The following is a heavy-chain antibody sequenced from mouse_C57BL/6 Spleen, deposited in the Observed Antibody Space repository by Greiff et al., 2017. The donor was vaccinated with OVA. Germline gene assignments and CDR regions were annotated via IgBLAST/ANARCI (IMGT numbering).Heavy chain of an antibody. Sequence: EVHLVESGAELVRPGSSVKMSCKTSGYTFTSYGINWVKQRPGPGLEWIGYIYIGNGYTEYNEKFKGKATLTSDTSSSTAYMQRSSVTSEDDAIDFCARRDYDNAMDYWGQGTSVTVSS. CDR2: IYIGNGYT. J-gene: IGHJ4*01. D-gene: IGHD1-1*01. V-gene: IGHV1-58*01. CDR3: ARRDYDNAMDY. CDR1: GYTFTSYG.